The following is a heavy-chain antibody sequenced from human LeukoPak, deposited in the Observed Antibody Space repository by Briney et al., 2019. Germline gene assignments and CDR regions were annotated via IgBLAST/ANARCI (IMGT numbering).Heavy chain of an antibody. CDR1: GGSISSYY. CDR2: IYYSGST. CDR3: AGRNYYGSGSYYSFYYYYGMDV. Sequence: SETLSLTCTVSGGSISSYYWSWIRQPPGKGLEWLGNIYYSGSTNYTHSVKSRVTISVDTSKNQFSLKLSSVTAADTALYYCAGRNYYGSGSYYSFYYYYGMDVWGQGTTVTVSS. D-gene: IGHD3-10*01. J-gene: IGHJ6*02. V-gene: IGHV4-59*08.